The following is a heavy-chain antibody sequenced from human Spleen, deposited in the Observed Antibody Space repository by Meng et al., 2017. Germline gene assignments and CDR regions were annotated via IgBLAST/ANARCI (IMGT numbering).Heavy chain of an antibody. CDR2: INHSGST. J-gene: IGHJ4*02. D-gene: IGHD6-13*01. CDR3: ARVRSSSWHYFDY. CDR1: GGSVSSGSYY. Sequence: GQRQEWGPGLVRPSETLSLTCTVSGGSVSSGSYYWSWLRQPPGQGLEWIGEINHSGSTNYNPSLKSRVTISVDTSKNQFSLKLSSVTAADTAVYYCARVRSSSWHYFDYWGQGTLVTVSS. V-gene: IGHV4-61*01.